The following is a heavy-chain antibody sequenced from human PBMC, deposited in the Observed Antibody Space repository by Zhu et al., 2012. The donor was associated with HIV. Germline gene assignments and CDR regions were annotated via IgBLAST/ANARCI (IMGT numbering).Heavy chain of an antibody. CDR2: IYHSGST. CDR1: GYSISSGYY. CDR3: ARAPDIDSYSGYGYGWFDP. Sequence: QVQLQESGPGLVKPSETLSLTCAVSGYSISSGYYWGWIRQPPGKGLEWIGSIYHSGSTYYNPSLKSRVTISVDTSKNQFSLKLSSVTAADTAVYYCARAPDIDSYSGYGYGWFDPWGQGTLVTVSS. D-gene: IGHD5-12*01. V-gene: IGHV4-38-2*01. J-gene: IGHJ5*02.